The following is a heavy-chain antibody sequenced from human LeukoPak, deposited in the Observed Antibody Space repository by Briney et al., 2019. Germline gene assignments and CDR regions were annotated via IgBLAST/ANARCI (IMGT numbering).Heavy chain of an antibody. CDR1: GFSFSDYY. CDR2: ISSSGSYT. J-gene: IGHJ6*02. V-gene: IGHV3-11*05. CDR3: AKVSGGYYYYGMDV. Sequence: PGGSLRLSCAASGFSFSDYYMSWIRQAPGKGLEWVSYISSSGSYTGYADSVKGRFTISRDNAKNSLYLQMNSLSAEDTAVYYCAKVSGGYYYYGMDVWGQGTTVTVSS. D-gene: IGHD3-10*01.